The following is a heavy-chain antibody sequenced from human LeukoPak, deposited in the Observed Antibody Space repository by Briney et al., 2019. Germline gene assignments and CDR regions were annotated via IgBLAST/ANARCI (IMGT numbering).Heavy chain of an antibody. V-gene: IGHV4-61*05. Sequence: PSETPSLTCTVSGGSISSSGYYWGWIRQPPGKGLEWIGYIYYSGSTNYNPSLKSRVTISVDTSKNQFSLKLSSVTAADTAVYYCARHIFPDDYYDSSGYPDYWGQGTLVTVSS. CDR1: GGSISSSGYY. J-gene: IGHJ4*02. CDR2: IYYSGST. CDR3: ARHIFPDDYYDSSGYPDY. D-gene: IGHD3-22*01.